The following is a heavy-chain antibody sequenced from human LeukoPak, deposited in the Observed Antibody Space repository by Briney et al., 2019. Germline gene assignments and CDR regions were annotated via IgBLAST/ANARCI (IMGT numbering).Heavy chain of an antibody. Sequence: SETLSLTCAVYGGSFSGYYWSWIRQPPGKGLEWIGEINHSGSTNYIPSLKSRVTISVDTSKNQFSLKLSSVTAADTAVYYCASLYSSSWVGYYGMDVWGQGTTVTVSS. D-gene: IGHD6-13*01. CDR1: GGSFSGYY. J-gene: IGHJ6*02. CDR2: INHSGST. V-gene: IGHV4-34*01. CDR3: ASLYSSSWVGYYGMDV.